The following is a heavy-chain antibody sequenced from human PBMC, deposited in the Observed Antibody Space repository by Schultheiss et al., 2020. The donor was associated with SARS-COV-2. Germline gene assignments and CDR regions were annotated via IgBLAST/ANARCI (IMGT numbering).Heavy chain of an antibody. CDR2: ISGSGGST. V-gene: IGHV3-23*01. D-gene: IGHD6-19*01. CDR1: GFTFSSYA. J-gene: IGHJ5*02. CDR3: ARGKYSSGAEFDP. Sequence: GGSLRLSCAASGFTFSSYAMSWVRQAPGKGLEWVSAISGSGGSTYYADSVKGRFTISRDNAKNSLYLQMNSLRAEDTAVYYCARGKYSSGAEFDPWGQGTLVTVSS.